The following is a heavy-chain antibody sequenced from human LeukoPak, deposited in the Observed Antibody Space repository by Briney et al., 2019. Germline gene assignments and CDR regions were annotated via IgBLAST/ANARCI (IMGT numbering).Heavy chain of an antibody. CDR2: INPNSGGT. D-gene: IGHD2-2*01. V-gene: IGHV1-2*02. Sequence: ASVKVSCKASGYTFTGYYMHWVRQAPGQGLEWMGWINPNSGGTNYAQKFQGSVTMTRDTSSSTAYMELSRLASADTAVYYCATDLPLVVPAANDFDYWGQGTLVTVSS. CDR1: GYTFTGYY. CDR3: ATDLPLVVPAANDFDY. J-gene: IGHJ4*02.